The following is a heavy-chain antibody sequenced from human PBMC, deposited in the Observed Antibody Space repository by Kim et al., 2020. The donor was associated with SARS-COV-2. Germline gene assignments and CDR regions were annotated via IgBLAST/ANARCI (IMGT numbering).Heavy chain of an antibody. Sequence: SETLSLTCTVSGGSISSSSYYWGWIRQPPGKGLEWIGSIYYSGSTYYNPSLKSRVTISVDTSKNQFSLKLSSVTAADTAVNYCARQPVLRYFDWLSDYYMDVWGKGTTVTVSS. CDR3: ARQPVLRYFDWLSDYYMDV. J-gene: IGHJ6*03. V-gene: IGHV4-39*01. CDR1: GGSISSSSYY. CDR2: IYYSGST. D-gene: IGHD3-9*01.